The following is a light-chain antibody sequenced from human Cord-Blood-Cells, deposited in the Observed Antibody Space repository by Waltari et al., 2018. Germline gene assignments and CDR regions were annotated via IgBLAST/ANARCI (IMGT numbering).Light chain of an antibody. J-gene: IGKJ1*01. Sequence: EIVLTHSPGTLSLSPGERAPLSCRASQSVSSSYLAWYQQKPGQAPRLLIYGASSRATGIPDRFSGSGSGTDFTLTISRLEPEDFAVYYCQQYGSSPWTFGQGTKVEIK. V-gene: IGKV3-20*01. CDR1: QSVSSSY. CDR2: GAS. CDR3: QQYGSSPWT.